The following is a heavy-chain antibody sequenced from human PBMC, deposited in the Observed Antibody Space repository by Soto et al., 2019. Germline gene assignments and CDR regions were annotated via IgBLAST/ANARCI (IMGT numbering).Heavy chain of an antibody. Sequence: EASVKVSCKASGYTFTSYGISWVRQAPGQGLEWMGWISAYNGNTNYAQKLQGRVTMTTDTSTSTAYMELRSLRSDDTAVYYCARDLSGSSSWYFDYWGQGTLVTVSS. J-gene: IGHJ4*02. V-gene: IGHV1-18*01. CDR3: ARDLSGSSSWYFDY. CDR1: GYTFTSYG. CDR2: ISAYNGNT. D-gene: IGHD6-13*01.